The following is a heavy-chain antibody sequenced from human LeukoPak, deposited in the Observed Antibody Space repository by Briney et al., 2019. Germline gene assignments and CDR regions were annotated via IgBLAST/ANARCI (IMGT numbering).Heavy chain of an antibody. CDR1: GGSFSGYY. J-gene: IGHJ6*02. V-gene: IGHV4-34*01. CDR3: ARGLWFGELFPHYYYGMDV. CDR2: INHSGST. D-gene: IGHD3-10*01. Sequence: SETLSLTCAVYGGSFSGYYWSWIRQPPGKGLEWIGEINHSGSTNYNPSLKSRVTISVDTSKNQFSLKLSSVTAADTAVYYCARGLWFGELFPHYYYGMDVWGQGTTVTVSS.